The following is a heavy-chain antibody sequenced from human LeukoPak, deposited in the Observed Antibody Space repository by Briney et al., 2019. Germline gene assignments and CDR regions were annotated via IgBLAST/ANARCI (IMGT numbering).Heavy chain of an antibody. CDR1: GYTFTNYY. D-gene: IGHD6-6*01. J-gene: IGHJ4*02. CDR2: INPSGGST. V-gene: IGHV1-46*01. Sequence: ASVKVSCKASGYTFTNYYIHWVRQAPGQGLEWMGIINPSGGSTSYAQKFQGRVTMTRDTSTSTVYMELSSLRSEDTAVYYCAREGPYSDSSRSRFDYWGQGTLVTVSS. CDR3: AREGPYSDSSRSRFDY.